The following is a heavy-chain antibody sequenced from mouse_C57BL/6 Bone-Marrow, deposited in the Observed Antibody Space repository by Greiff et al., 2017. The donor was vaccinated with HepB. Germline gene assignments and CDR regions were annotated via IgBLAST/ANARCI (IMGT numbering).Heavy chain of an antibody. J-gene: IGHJ3*01. D-gene: IGHD1-1*02. CDR2: INPNNGGT. V-gene: IGHV1-26*01. Sequence: EVQLQQSGPELVKPGASVKISCKASGYTFTDYYMNWVKQSHGKSLEWIGDINPNNGGTSYNQKFKGKATLTVDKSSSTAYMELRSLTSEDSAVYYCARIAGDPYAMDYWGQGTLVTVSA. CDR1: GYTFTDYY. CDR3: ARIAGDPYAMDY.